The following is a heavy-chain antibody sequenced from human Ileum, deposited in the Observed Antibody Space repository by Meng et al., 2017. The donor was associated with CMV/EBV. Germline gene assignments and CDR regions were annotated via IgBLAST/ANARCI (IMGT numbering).Heavy chain of an antibody. J-gene: IGHJ6*02. CDR2: ITWNGGST. CDR3: ARDIVDNEDGV. Sequence: GESLKISCAASGFTFVHYGMSWVRQAPGKGLEYVSAITWNGGSTDYADSVKGRFTISRENAKNSLYLQMNSLRAEDTALYYCARDIVDNEDGVWGQGTTVTVSS. V-gene: IGHV3-20*04. D-gene: IGHD5-12*01. CDR1: GFTFVHYG.